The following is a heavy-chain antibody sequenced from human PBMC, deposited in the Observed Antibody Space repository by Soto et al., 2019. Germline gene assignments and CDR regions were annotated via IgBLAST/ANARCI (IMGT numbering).Heavy chain of an antibody. J-gene: IGHJ4*02. CDR1: GGSISSYY. V-gene: IGHV4-59*08. CDR3: ASLWGMAVAGDY. Sequence: QVQLQESGPGLVKPSETLSLTCTVSGGSISSYYWSWIRQPPGKGLEWIGYIYYSGSTNYNPSLRCRDTLSVATSKDQFARKLSSATAADTAVYYCASLWGMAVAGDYGGQGTLVTVSS. D-gene: IGHD6-19*01. CDR2: IYYSGST.